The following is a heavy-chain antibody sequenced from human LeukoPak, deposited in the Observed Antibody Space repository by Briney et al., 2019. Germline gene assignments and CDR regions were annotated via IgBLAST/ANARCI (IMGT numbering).Heavy chain of an antibody. Sequence: PGGSLRLSCAASGFTVSSNYMSWVRQAPGKGLEWVSVIYSDDSTYYADSVKGRFTISRDNSKNTVYLQMNSLRAEDTAVYYCARGLHCSGTNCYAGYFDHWGQGILVTVSS. CDR3: ARGLHCSGTNCYAGYFDH. CDR2: IYSDDST. J-gene: IGHJ4*02. D-gene: IGHD2-2*01. V-gene: IGHV3-53*01. CDR1: GFTVSSNY.